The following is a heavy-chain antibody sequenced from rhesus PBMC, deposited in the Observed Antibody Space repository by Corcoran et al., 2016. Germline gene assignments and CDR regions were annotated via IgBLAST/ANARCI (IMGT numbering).Heavy chain of an antibody. CDR2: ISGSGGST. D-gene: IGHD3-3*01. CDR3: ARDYYNIWTGYYNAFDF. Sequence: QLQLQESGPGLVKPSETLSLTCAVSGGSISSNYWSWIRQPPGKGLEWIGRISGSGGSTDYNPSLKSRVNISTDTSKNQFALKLSSVTAADTAVYYCARDYYNIWTGYYNAFDFWGQGLRVTVSS. J-gene: IGHJ3*01. CDR1: GGSISSNY. V-gene: IGHV4-173*01.